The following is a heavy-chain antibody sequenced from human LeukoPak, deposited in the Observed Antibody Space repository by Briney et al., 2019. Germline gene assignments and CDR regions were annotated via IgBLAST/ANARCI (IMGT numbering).Heavy chain of an antibody. J-gene: IGHJ5*02. Sequence: SETLSLTCTVSGGSISSYYWSWIRQPAGKGLEWIGRIYTSGSTNYNPSLKSRITMSVDTSKNQFSLKLSSVTAADTALYYCARGGLYYYDSNNWSDPWGQGTLVTVSS. CDR2: IYTSGST. D-gene: IGHD3-22*01. V-gene: IGHV4-4*07. CDR3: ARGGLYYYDSNNWSDP. CDR1: GGSISSYY.